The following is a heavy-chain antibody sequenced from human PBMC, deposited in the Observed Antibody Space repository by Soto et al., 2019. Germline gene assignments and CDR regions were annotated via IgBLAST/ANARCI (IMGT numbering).Heavy chain of an antibody. J-gene: IGHJ6*03. Sequence: PSETLSLTCTVSGGSISSSSYYWGWIRQPPGKGLEWIGEINHSGSTNYNPSLKSRVTISVDTSKNQFSLKLSSVTAADTAVYYCARGISGGFKPIVVVPAARPGYSYYYMDVWGKGTTVTVSS. CDR2: INHSGST. V-gene: IGHV4-39*07. CDR3: ARGISGGFKPIVVVPAARPGYSYYYMDV. D-gene: IGHD2-2*01. CDR1: GGSISSSSYY.